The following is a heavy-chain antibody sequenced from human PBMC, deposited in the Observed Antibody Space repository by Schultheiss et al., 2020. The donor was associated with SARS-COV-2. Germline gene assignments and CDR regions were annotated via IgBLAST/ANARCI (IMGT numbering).Heavy chain of an antibody. Sequence: SVKVSCKASRGTFSDYAINWVRQAPGQGLEWMGGIVPLVGTPFFAQKFQGRVTITAEKSTSTAYMELSSLRSEDTAVYYCARQYCSSTSCYTSGMDVWGQGTTVTVSS. CDR3: ARQYCSSTSCYTSGMDV. J-gene: IGHJ6*02. V-gene: IGHV1-69*06. CDR1: RGTFSDYA. D-gene: IGHD2-2*02. CDR2: IVPLVGTP.